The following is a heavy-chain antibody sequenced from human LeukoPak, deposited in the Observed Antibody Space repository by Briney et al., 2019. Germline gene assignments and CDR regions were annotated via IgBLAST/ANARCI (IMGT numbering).Heavy chain of an antibody. D-gene: IGHD2-8*01. CDR2: VSAYNGNT. Sequence: GASVKVSCKASGYSFTSSGISWVRQAPGQGLEWLGWVSAYNGNTNYAQKFQVRVTMTTDTSTSTAYMELRSLRSDDTAVYYCARVDRRAPPILPINGENNWSDPWGQGTLVTVSS. V-gene: IGHV1-18*01. CDR1: GYSFTSSG. J-gene: IGHJ5*02. CDR3: ARVDRRAPPILPINGENNWSDP.